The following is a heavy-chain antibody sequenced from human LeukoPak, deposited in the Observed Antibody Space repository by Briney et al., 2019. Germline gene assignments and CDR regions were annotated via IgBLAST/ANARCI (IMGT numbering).Heavy chain of an antibody. CDR2: IYYSGST. CDR1: GGSISSYY. D-gene: IGHD5-18*01. Sequence: SETLSLTCTVSGGSISSYYWSWIRQPPGKGLEWIGYIYYSGSTNYNPSLKSRVTISVDTSKNQFSLKLSSVTAADTAVYYCARGYSYGYGWFDPWGQGTLVTASS. J-gene: IGHJ5*02. V-gene: IGHV4-59*08. CDR3: ARGYSYGYGWFDP.